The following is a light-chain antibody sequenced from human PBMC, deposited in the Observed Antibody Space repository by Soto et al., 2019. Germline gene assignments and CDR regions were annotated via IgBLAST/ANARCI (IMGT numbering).Light chain of an antibody. J-gene: IGLJ1*01. CDR3: CSYAGRITYV. CDR2: GGS. V-gene: IGLV2-23*01. Sequence: QSALTQPASVSGSPGQSITISCTGTSSDVGSYNLVSWYQQYPGKVPKLMIYGGSKRPSGVSNRFSGSKSGNTASLTISGLQAEDEADYHCCSYAGRITYVFGTGTKLTVL. CDR1: SSDVGSYNL.